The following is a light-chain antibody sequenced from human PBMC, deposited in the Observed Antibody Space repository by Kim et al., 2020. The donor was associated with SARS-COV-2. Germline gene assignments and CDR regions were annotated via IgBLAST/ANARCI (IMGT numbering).Light chain of an antibody. CDR1: QSISDY. CDR2: DAS. J-gene: IGKJ1*01. CDR3: QQGYDALRT. V-gene: IGKV1-39*01. Sequence: DIQMTQSPPSLSASVGDRITIACRASQSISDYLTWYQQKPGRAPKVLIYDASTLQSGVPSRFSGSGSGTDFTLTISSLQPEDFATYYCQQGYDALRTFGQGTKVDIK.